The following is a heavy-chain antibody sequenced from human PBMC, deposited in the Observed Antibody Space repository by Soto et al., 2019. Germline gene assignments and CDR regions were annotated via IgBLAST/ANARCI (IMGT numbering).Heavy chain of an antibody. CDR2: IVPIYRTA. Sequence: SVKVSCKASGGTFSSYRINWVRQAPGQGLEWVGGIVPIYRTADYAQEFQGRVTTTEDTSTDTAFMELSSLKSEDTAVYYCAAYDSGGFYYGFDYWGQGTLVTVSS. V-gene: IGHV1-69*06. CDR3: AAYDSGGFYYGFDY. CDR1: GGTFSSYR. D-gene: IGHD3-22*01. J-gene: IGHJ4*02.